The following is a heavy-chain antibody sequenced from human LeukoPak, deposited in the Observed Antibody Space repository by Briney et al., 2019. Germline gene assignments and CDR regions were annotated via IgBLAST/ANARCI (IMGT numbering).Heavy chain of an antibody. V-gene: IGHV4-59*08. CDR1: GGSISSSY. CDR3: ARHDPGWFDT. Sequence: SETLSLTCTVSGGSISSSYWSWIRQPPGKGLEWIGYIHYSGSTNYNPSLKSRAAISVDTSKAHFSLKLSSATAADTAVYYCARHDPGWFDTWGQGTLVTVSS. CDR2: IHYSGST. D-gene: IGHD7-27*01. J-gene: IGHJ5*02.